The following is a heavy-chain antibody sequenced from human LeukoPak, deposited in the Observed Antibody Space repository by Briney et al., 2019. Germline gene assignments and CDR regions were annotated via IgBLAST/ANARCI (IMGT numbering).Heavy chain of an antibody. CDR3: VKGGSSSHNWFDP. D-gene: IGHD6-13*01. CDR1: GFTFRDFG. CDR2: IRNDGSKA. J-gene: IGHJ5*02. V-gene: IGHV3-30*02. Sequence: PGGSLRLSCAASGFTFRDFGMQWVRQAPGKGLEWVAFIRNDGSKAYYPDSVKGRFTISRDNSRTTLYLQMHSLRIEDTAVYYCVKGGSSSHNWFDPWGQGILVTVSS.